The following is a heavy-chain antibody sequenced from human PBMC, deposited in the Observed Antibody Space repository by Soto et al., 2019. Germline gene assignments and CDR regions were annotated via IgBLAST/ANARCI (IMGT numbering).Heavy chain of an antibody. CDR1: GYSLSGYY. V-gene: IGHV1-2*02. Sequence: ASVKVSCKASGYSLSGYYLHWVRQAPGQGPEWMGWINPNSGGTKYVQKFQGRVTMTRATSISTVYLELSRRRSDDTAVYYCARGWGIAAPGPNWFDPWGQGTLVTVSS. CDR2: INPNSGGT. CDR3: ARGWGIAAPGPNWFDP. D-gene: IGHD6-13*01. J-gene: IGHJ5*02.